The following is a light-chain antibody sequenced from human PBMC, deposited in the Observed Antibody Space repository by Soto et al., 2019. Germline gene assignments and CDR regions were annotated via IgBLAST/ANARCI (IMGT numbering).Light chain of an antibody. V-gene: IGKV3-20*01. CDR2: GAS. J-gene: IGKJ2*01. Sequence: EIVLTQSPGTLSLSPGERATLSCRASQSVSSNYLAWYQQKPGQAPRLLMYGASSRATAIPDRFSGSGYGTDFTLTISRLEPEDFAVYYCQQNGSSPYTFGQGTKLVIK. CDR3: QQNGSSPYT. CDR1: QSVSSNY.